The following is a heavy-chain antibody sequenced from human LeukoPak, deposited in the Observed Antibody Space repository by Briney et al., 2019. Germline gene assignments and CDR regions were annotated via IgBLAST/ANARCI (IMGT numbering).Heavy chain of an antibody. CDR2: IYHNGNT. J-gene: IGHJ4*02. CDR3: ARIEAVTRGYNHAYYFDY. Sequence: SETLSLTCTVSTYSFSSGYYWGWIRPPPGKGMGWVVNIYHNGNTYYNPSLKSRVTISVDTSKKQFSLKLRTATAADTAVYYCARIEAVTRGYNHAYYFDYWGQGTLVTVSS. CDR1: TYSFSSGYY. V-gene: IGHV4-38-2*02. D-gene: IGHD5-18*01.